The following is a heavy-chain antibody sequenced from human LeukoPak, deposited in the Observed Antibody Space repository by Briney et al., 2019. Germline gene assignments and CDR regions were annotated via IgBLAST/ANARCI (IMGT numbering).Heavy chain of an antibody. V-gene: IGHV4-59*01. CDR2: IYYSGST. Sequence: SGTLSLTCTVSGGSISSYYWSWIRQPPGKGLEWIGYIYYSGSTNYNPSLRSRVTISVDTSKNQFSLKLSSVTAADTAVYYCAREVVTAMGYYFDYWGQGTLVTLSS. CDR1: GGSISSYY. D-gene: IGHD2-21*02. J-gene: IGHJ4*02. CDR3: AREVVTAMGYYFDY.